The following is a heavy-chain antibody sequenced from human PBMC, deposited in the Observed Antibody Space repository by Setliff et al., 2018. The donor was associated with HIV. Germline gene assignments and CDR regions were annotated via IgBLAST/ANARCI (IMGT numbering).Heavy chain of an antibody. V-gene: IGHV3-30*02. J-gene: IGHJ3*02. CDR2: INYDVSYE. D-gene: IGHD1-7*01. CDR3: AKDGDYANWDYDAFDI. CDR1: GFTFSAHG. Sequence: GESLKISCAASGFTFSAHGMHWVRQAPGKGLEWVAFINYDVSYEYYADSVKGRVTISRDNSKNTVDLQMSSLRPEDTAVYYCAKDGDYANWDYDAFDIWGQGTLVTVSS.